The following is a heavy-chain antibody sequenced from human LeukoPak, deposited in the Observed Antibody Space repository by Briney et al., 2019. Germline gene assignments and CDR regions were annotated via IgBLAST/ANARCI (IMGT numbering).Heavy chain of an antibody. D-gene: IGHD6-19*01. CDR2: FGGSGGGT. CDR3: AKGLGLAVAAALDY. V-gene: IGHV3-23*01. Sequence: GGSLRLSCAASGFTFSSYALSWVRQAPGKGLEWVSTFGGSGGGTYYADSVKGRFTISRDNSKNTLYLQMNSLRAEDTALYYCAKGLGLAVAAALDYWGQGTLVTVSS. CDR1: GFTFSSYA. J-gene: IGHJ4*02.